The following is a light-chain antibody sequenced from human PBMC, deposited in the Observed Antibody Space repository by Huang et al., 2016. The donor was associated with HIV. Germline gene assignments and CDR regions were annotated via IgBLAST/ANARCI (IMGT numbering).Light chain of an antibody. J-gene: IGKJ1*01. CDR2: GAS. Sequence: EVVMTQSPASMSVSPGERATLSCRASQSVSTHLAWYQQKPGQAPRLLIFGASTRATGIPARFSGSGSGTEFTLTISSLQSEDFAIYYCQQYNKWLTWTFGQGTKVEIK. V-gene: IGKV3-15*01. CDR1: QSVSTH. CDR3: QQYNKWLTWT.